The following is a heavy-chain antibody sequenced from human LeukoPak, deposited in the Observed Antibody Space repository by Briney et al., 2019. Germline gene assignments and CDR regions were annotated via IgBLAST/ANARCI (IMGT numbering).Heavy chain of an antibody. CDR2: IYYSGST. J-gene: IGHJ6*02. V-gene: IGHV4-59*12. Sequence: SETLSLTCTVSGDPINSYYWSWIRQPPGKGLEWIGHIYYSGSTNYNPSLKSRVTISIDKSKNQFSLKLSSVTAADTAVYYCASKRDFYYGMDVWGQGTTVTVSS. CDR3: ASKRDFYYGMDV. CDR1: GDPINSYY.